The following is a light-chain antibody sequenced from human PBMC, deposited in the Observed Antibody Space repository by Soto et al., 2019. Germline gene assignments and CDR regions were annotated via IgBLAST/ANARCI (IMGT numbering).Light chain of an antibody. CDR3: QQYGSSPRT. CDR2: GAS. V-gene: IGKV3-20*01. J-gene: IGKJ1*01. Sequence: EMVVTQSPATLSVSPGERATLSCRASQDVSSNLAWYQQKPGQAPSLLIYGASTRATGTPARFSGSGSGTEFTLTISRLEPEDFAVYYCQQYGSSPRTFGQGTKVEIK. CDR1: QDVSSN.